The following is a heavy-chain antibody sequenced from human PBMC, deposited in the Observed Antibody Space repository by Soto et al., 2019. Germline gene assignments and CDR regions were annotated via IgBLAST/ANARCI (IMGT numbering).Heavy chain of an antibody. D-gene: IGHD3-3*01. CDR3: AGGLENYYYYGMDV. Sequence: GGSLRLSCAASGFTFSSYEMNWVRQAPGKGLEWVSYISSSGSTIYYADSVKGRFTISRDNAKNSLYLQMNSLRAEDTAVYYCAGGLENYYYYGMDVWGQGTTVTVSS. CDR2: ISSSGSTI. J-gene: IGHJ6*02. V-gene: IGHV3-48*03. CDR1: GFTFSSYE.